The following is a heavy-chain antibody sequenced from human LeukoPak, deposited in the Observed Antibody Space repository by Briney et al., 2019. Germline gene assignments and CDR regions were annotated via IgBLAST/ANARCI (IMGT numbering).Heavy chain of an antibody. CDR3: ARATRWFGELPSDY. CDR1: GYTFTSYG. D-gene: IGHD3-10*01. J-gene: IGHJ4*02. Sequence: GASVKVSCKASGYTFTSYGISWVRQAPGQGLEWMGWISAYNGNTNYAQKLQGRVTMTTDTSTSTAYMELRSLRSDDTAVYYCARATRWFGELPSDYWGQGTLVTVSS. CDR2: ISAYNGNT. V-gene: IGHV1-18*01.